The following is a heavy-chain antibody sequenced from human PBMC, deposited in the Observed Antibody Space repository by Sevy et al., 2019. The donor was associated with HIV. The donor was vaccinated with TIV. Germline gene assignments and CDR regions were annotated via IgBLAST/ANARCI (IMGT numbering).Heavy chain of an antibody. Sequence: ASVKVSCKAFGGTFNSYAISWVRQAPGQGLEWVGGVIPIFGTANYGQKFQGRVTITADKSTSTVYMELSSLGSEDTAVYYCARDPLGYCSGDSCLGPDAFDIWGQGTLVTVSS. J-gene: IGHJ3*02. CDR1: GGTFNSYA. CDR3: ARDPLGYCSGDSCLGPDAFDI. CDR2: VIPIFGTA. D-gene: IGHD2-15*01. V-gene: IGHV1-69*06.